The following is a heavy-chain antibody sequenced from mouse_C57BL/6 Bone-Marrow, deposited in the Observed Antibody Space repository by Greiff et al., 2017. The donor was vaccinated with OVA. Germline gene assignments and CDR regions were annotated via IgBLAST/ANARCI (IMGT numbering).Heavy chain of an antibody. V-gene: IGHV6-6*01. CDR2: IRNKANNHAT. CDR1: GFTFSDAW. CDR3: TRLGWLLRFDY. D-gene: IGHD2-3*01. J-gene: IGHJ2*01. Sequence: EVKLMESGGGLVQPGGSMKLSCAASGFTFSDAWMDWVRQSPEKGLEWVAEIRNKANNHATYYAESVKGRFTISRDDSKSSVYLQMNSLRTEDTGIYYCTRLGWLLRFDYWGQGTTLTVSS.